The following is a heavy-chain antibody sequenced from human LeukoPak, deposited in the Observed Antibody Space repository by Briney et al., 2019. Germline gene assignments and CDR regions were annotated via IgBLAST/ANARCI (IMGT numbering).Heavy chain of an antibody. CDR1: GFTTSDNY. CDR3: ARVPFTASLGDYFDY. J-gene: IGHJ4*02. V-gene: IGHV3-66*01. Sequence: GGSLRLSCAASGFTTSDNYITWVRQAPGKGLQWVSVIYSGGRTSYADSVKGRFSMSRDKSNGTVYLQLNSLRTEDTAVYFCARVPFTASLGDYFDYWGQGALVTVSS. CDR2: IYSGGRT. D-gene: IGHD3-16*01.